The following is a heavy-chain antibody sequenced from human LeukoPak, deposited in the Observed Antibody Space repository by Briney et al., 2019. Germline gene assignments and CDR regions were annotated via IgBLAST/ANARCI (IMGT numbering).Heavy chain of an antibody. D-gene: IGHD5-18*01. CDR3: ARHEGYSYAFDY. Sequence: SETLSLTCTSSGGSISSFHWSWIWQPPGKGLEWIGYIYYSGSTNYNPSLKSRVTISVDTSKNQFSLKLSSVTAADTAVYYCARHEGYSYAFDYWGQGTLVTVSS. CDR1: GGSISSFH. CDR2: IYYSGST. J-gene: IGHJ4*02. V-gene: IGHV4-59*08.